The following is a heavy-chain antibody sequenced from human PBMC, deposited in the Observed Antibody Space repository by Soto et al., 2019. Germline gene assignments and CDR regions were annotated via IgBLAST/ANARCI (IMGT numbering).Heavy chain of an antibody. CDR2: ISGSGGST. J-gene: IGHJ4*02. CDR1: GFTFSSYA. CDR3: AKDLEQWLVLGYFDY. Sequence: EVQLLESGGGLAQPGGSLRLSCAASGFTFSSYAMSWVRQAPGKGLEWVSAISGSGGSTYYADSVKGRFTISRDNSKNTLYLQMNSLRAEDTAVYYCAKDLEQWLVLGYFDYWGQGTLVTVSS. D-gene: IGHD6-19*01. V-gene: IGHV3-23*01.